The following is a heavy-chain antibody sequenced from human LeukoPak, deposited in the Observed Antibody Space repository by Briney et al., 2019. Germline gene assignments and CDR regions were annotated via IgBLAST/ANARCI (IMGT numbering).Heavy chain of an antibody. CDR3: AKGYYSSGSYYKSAIGF. D-gene: IGHD3-10*01. CDR1: GFTFSSYD. CDR2: IGTAGDT. V-gene: IGHV3-13*01. J-gene: IGHJ3*01. Sequence: PGGSLRLSCAASGFTFSSYDMPWVRQATGKGLEWVSAIGTAGDTYYPGSVKGRFTISRENAKNSLYLQMNSLRVDDTAVYFCAKGYYSSGSYYKSAIGFWGQGTMVTVSS.